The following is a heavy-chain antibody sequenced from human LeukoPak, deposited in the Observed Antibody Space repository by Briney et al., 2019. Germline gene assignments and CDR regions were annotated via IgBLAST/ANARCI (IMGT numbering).Heavy chain of an antibody. CDR1: GGPISRYY. Sequence: KTTETLSLPCTVPGGPISRYYWTWIRQPPGKGLEWIGYIYYSGSTSYNPSLMSRVTFSVDTSKNQCSLKLRSVTVADTAVYYCARQSISGSSLSYFDYWGQGTLVNVSS. J-gene: IGHJ4*02. V-gene: IGHV4-59*01. D-gene: IGHD3-22*01. CDR3: ARQSISGSSLSYFDY. CDR2: IYYSGST.